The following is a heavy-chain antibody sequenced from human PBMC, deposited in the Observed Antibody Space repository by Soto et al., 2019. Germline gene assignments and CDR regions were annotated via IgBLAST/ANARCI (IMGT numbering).Heavy chain of an antibody. CDR2: INTYNGNT. Sequence: QVQLVQSGAEVKNPGASVKVSCKASGYTFTRYGIGWARQAPGQGLEWMGWINTYNGNTNYAQNVQGRVTLTTDTSTSTAYMELRSLRSXXTAXXYXXXXXXXXXXXXQDVWGQGTTVIVSS. J-gene: IGHJ6*02. CDR1: GYTFTRYG. CDR3: XXXXXXXXXXXQDV. V-gene: IGHV1-18*01.